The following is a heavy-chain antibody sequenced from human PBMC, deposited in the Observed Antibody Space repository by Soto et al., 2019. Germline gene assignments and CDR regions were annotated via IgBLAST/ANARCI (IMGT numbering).Heavy chain of an antibody. Sequence: PVEALKAPSKMSGYSFTTYCIACVRQTPGKGLEWMRSIHPAASETRYSPSFQGQVTISADWSISTDYRQGSRVKASDTAMYYGARPARARDPTCFNVWGQGTTVTVPS. J-gene: IGHJ6*02. D-gene: IGHD6-6*01. CDR3: ARPARARDPTCFNV. V-gene: IGHV5-51*01. CDR2: IHPAASET. CDR1: GYSFTTYC.